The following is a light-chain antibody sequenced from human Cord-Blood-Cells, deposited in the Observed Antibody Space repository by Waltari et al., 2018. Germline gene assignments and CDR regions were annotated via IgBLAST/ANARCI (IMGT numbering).Light chain of an antibody. CDR1: SSNLGTNY. CDR2: NNN. CDR3: ETWDNSLSAGV. Sequence: QSVLTQAPSVSAAPGQKVTISCSGSSSNLGTNYVSWYQQLPGTAPKLLIYNNNKRPSGIPDRFSGSKSGTSATLGITGLQTGDEADYYCETWDNSLSAGVFGGGTKLTVL. V-gene: IGLV1-51*01. J-gene: IGLJ3*02.